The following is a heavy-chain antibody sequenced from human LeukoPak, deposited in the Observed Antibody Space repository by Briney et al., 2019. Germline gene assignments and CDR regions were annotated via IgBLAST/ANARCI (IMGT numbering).Heavy chain of an antibody. J-gene: IGHJ4*02. CDR1: GFTFSNYA. V-gene: IGHV3-74*01. CDR2: INSDGSST. CDR3: ARGGSTELGY. D-gene: IGHD1-26*01. Sequence: GGSLRLSCAASGFTFSNYAMSWVRQAPGKGLVWVSRINSDGSSTSYADSVKGRFTISRDNAKNTLYLQMNSLRAEDTAVYYCARGGSTELGYWGQGTLVTVSS.